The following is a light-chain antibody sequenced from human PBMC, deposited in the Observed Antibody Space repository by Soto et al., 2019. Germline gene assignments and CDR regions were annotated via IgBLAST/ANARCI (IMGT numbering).Light chain of an antibody. V-gene: IGLV2-14*01. CDR3: SSYTNTITVL. J-gene: IGLJ2*01. Sequence: QSALTQPASVSGSPGQSITISCTGTSSDVGASKYVSWYQQHPGKAPRLMIYEVSNRPSGVSNRFSGSKSGNTASLTISGLHAEDETDYYCSSYTNTITVLFGGGTKLTFL. CDR2: EVS. CDR1: SSDVGASKY.